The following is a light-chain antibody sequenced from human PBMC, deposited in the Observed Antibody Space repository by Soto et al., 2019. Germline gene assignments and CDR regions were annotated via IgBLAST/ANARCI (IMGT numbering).Light chain of an antibody. CDR3: QQYGILPGMYT. CDR2: GAS. J-gene: IGKJ2*01. Sequence: IVLTQSPGTLYRSPGERSTLSCMSSQSVSSSYLAWYQQKHGQAPRLLIYGASSRDTGITDMFSGSVSGTDFTIAISRREPEDFALGDCQQYGILPGMYTFSKGTNMEIQ. V-gene: IGKV3-20*01. CDR1: QSVSSSY.